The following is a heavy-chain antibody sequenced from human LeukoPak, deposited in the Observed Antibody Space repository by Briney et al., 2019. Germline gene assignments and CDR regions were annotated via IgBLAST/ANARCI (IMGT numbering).Heavy chain of an antibody. D-gene: IGHD3-10*01. Sequence: GGSLRLSCAASGFTFSNYWMSWVRQAPGKGLEWVSSISDSGGSTYYANSVKGRFTISRDNSKNTLYLQMNSLRAEDTAVYYCAKPKSGSYYFDYWGQGTLVTVSS. CDR3: AKPKSGSYYFDY. CDR2: ISDSGGST. CDR1: GFTFSNYW. V-gene: IGHV3-23*01. J-gene: IGHJ4*02.